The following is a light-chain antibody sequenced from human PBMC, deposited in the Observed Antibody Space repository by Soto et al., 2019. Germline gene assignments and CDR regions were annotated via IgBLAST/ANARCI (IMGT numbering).Light chain of an antibody. Sequence: EIVLTQSPGTLSLSPGERATLSCRASQNINSDYSAWYQQKPGQAPRLLIFGASTRATGIPDRFSGSGAGAYFNLTISRLEPADFGVYYCQQYGSSHTFGQGTRLEIK. V-gene: IGKV3-20*01. CDR1: QNINSDY. J-gene: IGKJ5*01. CDR2: GAS. CDR3: QQYGSSHT.